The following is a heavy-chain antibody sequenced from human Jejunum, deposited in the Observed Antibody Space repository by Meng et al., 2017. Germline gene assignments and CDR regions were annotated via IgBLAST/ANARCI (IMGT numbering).Heavy chain of an antibody. J-gene: IGHJ3*01. Sequence: GESLKISCAASGFTFSNFAIHWVRQAPGKGLEWVAVISSDGKTEFYADSVKGRFTLSRDNSKNTLQLQINSLRVDDTAVYYCVRENYYGSGRLGAFDVWGQGTRVTCSS. CDR2: ISSDGKTE. D-gene: IGHD3-10*01. CDR3: VRENYYGSGRLGAFDV. V-gene: IGHV3-30*04. CDR1: GFTFSNFA.